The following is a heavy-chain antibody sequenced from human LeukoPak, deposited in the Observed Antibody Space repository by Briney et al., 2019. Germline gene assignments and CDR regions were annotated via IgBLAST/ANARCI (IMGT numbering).Heavy chain of an antibody. Sequence: QAGGSLRLSCAASGFTFSSYSMNWVRQAPGKGLEWVSYISSSSSTIYYADSVKGRFTISRDNAKNSLYLQMNSLRAEDTAVYYCARDFDYWGQGTLVTVSS. CDR2: ISSSSSTI. J-gene: IGHJ4*02. CDR1: GFTFSSYS. CDR3: ARDFDY. V-gene: IGHV3-48*01.